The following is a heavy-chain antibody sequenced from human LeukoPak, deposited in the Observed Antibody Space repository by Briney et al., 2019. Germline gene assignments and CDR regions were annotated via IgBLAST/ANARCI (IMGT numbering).Heavy chain of an antibody. Sequence: PSGTLSLTCAVSGGSISSSNWWSWVRQPPGKGLEWIGEIYHSGSTNYNPSLKSRVTISVDKSKNQFSLKLSSVTAADTAVYYCARRGYCSGGSCYPFDYWGQGTLVTVSS. CDR2: IYHSGST. CDR1: GGSISSSNW. D-gene: IGHD2-15*01. J-gene: IGHJ4*02. V-gene: IGHV4-4*02. CDR3: ARRGYCSGGSCYPFDY.